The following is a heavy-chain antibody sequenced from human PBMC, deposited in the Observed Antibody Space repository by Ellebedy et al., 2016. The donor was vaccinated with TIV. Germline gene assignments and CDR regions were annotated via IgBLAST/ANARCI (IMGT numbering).Heavy chain of an antibody. V-gene: IGHV4-34*01. CDR3: ARESEMYYDFWTGSQRGNWFDP. CDR2: INHNGNT. CDR1: GGSFSGYY. Sequence: SQTLSLTXAVSGGSFSGYYWSWIRQPPGKGLEWIGGINHNGNTNYNPSLKSRVTISIDTSKNQFSLRLSSVTAADTAVYYCARESEMYYDFWTGSQRGNWFDPWGQGTLVTVTS. J-gene: IGHJ5*02. D-gene: IGHD3-3*01.